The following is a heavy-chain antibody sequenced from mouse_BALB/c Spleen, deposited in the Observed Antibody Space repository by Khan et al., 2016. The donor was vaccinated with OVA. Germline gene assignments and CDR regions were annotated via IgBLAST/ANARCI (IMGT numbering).Heavy chain of an antibody. CDR2: IWGGGST. CDR1: GFSLSDYG. V-gene: IGHV2-6-5*01. Sequence: VQLKESGPGLVAPSQNLSITCTVSGFSLSDYGVSWIRQPPGKGLEWLGVIWGGGSTYYNSALKSRLSISKDNSKSQVFLKMSRLQSDDTAMFYCAKGFWSYYYALDYWGQGTSVTVSS. CDR3: AKGFWSYYYALDY. J-gene: IGHJ4*01.